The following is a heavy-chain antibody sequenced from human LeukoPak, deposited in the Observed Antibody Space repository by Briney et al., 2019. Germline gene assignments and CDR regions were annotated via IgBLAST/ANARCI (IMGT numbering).Heavy chain of an antibody. V-gene: IGHV4-39*07. Sequence: SETLSLTCTVSGGSISSSSYYWGWIRQPPREGLEWIGSIYYSGSTNYNPSLKSRVTISVDTSKNQFSLKLSSVTAADTAVYYCARGYCSGGSCYSYYYYNYMDVWGKGTTVTVSS. CDR3: ARGYCSGGSCYSYYYYNYMDV. CDR1: GGSISSSSYY. J-gene: IGHJ6*03. CDR2: IYYSGST. D-gene: IGHD2-15*01.